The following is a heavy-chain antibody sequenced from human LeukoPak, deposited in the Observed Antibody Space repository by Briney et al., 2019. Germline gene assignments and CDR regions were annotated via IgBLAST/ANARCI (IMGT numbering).Heavy chain of an antibody. D-gene: IGHD6-19*01. CDR3: ARDTLGGYSSGPFDY. Sequence: SETLSLTCAVYGGSFSGYYWSWIRQPPGKGLEWIGEINHSGSTNYNPSLKSRVTISVDTSKNQFSLKLSSVTAEDTAVYYCARDTLGGYSSGPFDYWGQGTLVTVSS. CDR1: GGSFSGYY. CDR2: INHSGST. J-gene: IGHJ4*02. V-gene: IGHV4-34*01.